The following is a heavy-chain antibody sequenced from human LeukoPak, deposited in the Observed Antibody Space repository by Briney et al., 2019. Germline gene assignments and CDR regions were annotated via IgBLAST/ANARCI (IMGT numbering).Heavy chain of an antibody. CDR1: GGSISSYY. V-gene: IGHV4-59*01. Sequence: PSETLSLTCTVSGGSISSYYWSWIRQPPGKGLEWIGYIYYSGSTNYNPSLKSRVTISVDTSKNQFSLKLSSVTAADTAVYYCASSYYDSSGYYLRAFDIWGQGTMVTVSS. D-gene: IGHD3-22*01. CDR2: IYYSGST. J-gene: IGHJ3*02. CDR3: ASSYYDSSGYYLRAFDI.